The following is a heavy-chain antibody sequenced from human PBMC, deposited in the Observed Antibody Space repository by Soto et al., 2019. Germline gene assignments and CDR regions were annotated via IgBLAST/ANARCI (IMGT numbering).Heavy chain of an antibody. D-gene: IGHD2-15*01. CDR3: AGIDYCSGGSCYSDHWYFDL. Sequence: GGSLRLSCAASGFTFSSYAMSWVRQAPGKGLEWVSAISGSGGSTYYADSVKGRFTISRDNSKNTLYLQMNSLRAEDTAVYYCAGIDYCSGGSCYSDHWYFDLWGRGTLVTVSS. V-gene: IGHV3-23*01. CDR2: ISGSGGST. J-gene: IGHJ2*01. CDR1: GFTFSSYA.